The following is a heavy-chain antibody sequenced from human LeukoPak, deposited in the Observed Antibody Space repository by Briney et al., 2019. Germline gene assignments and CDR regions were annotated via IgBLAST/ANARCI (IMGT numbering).Heavy chain of an antibody. Sequence: GRSLRLSCAASGFTFSSYAMSWVRQAPGKGLEWVSAISGSGGSTYYADFVKGRFTISRDNSKNTLYLQMNSLRAEDTAVYYCAKDPKGYDSSGYYVSKVYFDYWGQGTLVTVSS. J-gene: IGHJ4*02. V-gene: IGHV3-23*01. CDR3: AKDPKGYDSSGYYVSKVYFDY. D-gene: IGHD3-22*01. CDR2: ISGSGGST. CDR1: GFTFSSYA.